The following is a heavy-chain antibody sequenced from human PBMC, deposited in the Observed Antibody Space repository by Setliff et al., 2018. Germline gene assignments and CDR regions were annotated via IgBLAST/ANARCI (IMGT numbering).Heavy chain of an antibody. CDR2: IKNKNEGETR. Sequence: GGSLRLSCAASGFTFSSYAMSWVRRGPGKGLEWVGRIKNKNEGETRDYAAPVKGRFTVSRDDSKNTLYLHMNSLRSEDTAMYYCTSTTLDFWGPGTLVTVSS. J-gene: IGHJ4*02. D-gene: IGHD1-1*01. CDR3: TSTTLDF. CDR1: GFTFSSYA. V-gene: IGHV3-15*05.